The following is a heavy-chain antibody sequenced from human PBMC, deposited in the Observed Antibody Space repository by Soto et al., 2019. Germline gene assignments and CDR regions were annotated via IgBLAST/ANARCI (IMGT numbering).Heavy chain of an antibody. D-gene: IGHD1-1*01. CDR1: NYSVRSGHY. CDR2: VQHFGTT. J-gene: IGHJ5*02. CDR3: AGDGNESWFYN. Sequence: PSETLSLTCTVSNYSVRSGHYWGWVRQSPGKGLEWMATVQHFGTTLYNPSLKTRVTVSVDTFKNQFSLSLSFLTAADTAVDYCAGDGNESWFYNWGQGTQVTVSS. V-gene: IGHV4-38-2*02.